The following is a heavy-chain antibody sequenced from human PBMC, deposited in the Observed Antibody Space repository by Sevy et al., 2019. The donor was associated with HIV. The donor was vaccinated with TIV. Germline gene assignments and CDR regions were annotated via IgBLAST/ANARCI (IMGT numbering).Heavy chain of an antibody. CDR3: ARATSCGGDCYFLEY. V-gene: IGHV1-46*01. CDR1: GYTFTSHY. D-gene: IGHD2-21*02. Sequence: ASVKVSCKASGYTFTSHYIYWVRQAPGQGLEWMACINPSGGYTVYAQKFQGRVSVTADTSTSTGYMDLGSLRSEDTAVFYCARATSCGGDCYFLEYWGPGTLVTVSS. CDR2: INPSGGYT. J-gene: IGHJ4*02.